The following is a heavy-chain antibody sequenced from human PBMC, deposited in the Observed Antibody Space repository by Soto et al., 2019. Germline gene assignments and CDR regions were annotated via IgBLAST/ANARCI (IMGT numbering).Heavy chain of an antibody. CDR3: ARGMTTVTTLDY. V-gene: IGHV4-30-2*01. Sequence: SETLSLTCTVSGGSISSNIYSWSWIRQPPGKGLEWIGYIYHSGSTYYNPSLKSRVTISVDRSKNQFSLKLSSVTAADTAVYYCARGMTTVTTLDYWGQGTLVTVSS. D-gene: IGHD4-4*01. CDR1: GGSISSNIYS. J-gene: IGHJ4*02. CDR2: IYHSGST.